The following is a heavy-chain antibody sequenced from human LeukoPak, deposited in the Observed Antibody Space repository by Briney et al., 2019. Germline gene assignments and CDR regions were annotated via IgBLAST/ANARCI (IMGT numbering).Heavy chain of an antibody. CDR3: ASVARGYFDY. V-gene: IGHV4-34*01. CDR2: INHSGST. CDR1: GGSFSGYY. J-gene: IGHJ4*02. Sequence: SETLSLTCAVYGGSFSGYYWSWIRQPPGKGLEWIGEINHSGSTNYNPSLKSRVTISVDTSKNQFSLKLSSVTAADTAVYYCASVARGYFDYWAREPWSPSPQ. D-gene: IGHD2-15*01.